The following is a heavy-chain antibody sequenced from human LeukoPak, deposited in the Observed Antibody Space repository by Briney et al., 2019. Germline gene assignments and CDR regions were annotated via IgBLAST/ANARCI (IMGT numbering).Heavy chain of an antibody. Sequence: PGGSLRLSCAASGFTFSSYSMNWVRQAPGKGLGWVSSISSSSSYIYYADSVKGRFTISRDNAKNSLYLQMNSLRAEDTAVYYCARHGPFWQWLASWGQGTLVTVSS. V-gene: IGHV3-21*01. D-gene: IGHD6-19*01. CDR1: GFTFSSYS. CDR3: ARHGPFWQWLAS. CDR2: ISSSSSYI. J-gene: IGHJ4*02.